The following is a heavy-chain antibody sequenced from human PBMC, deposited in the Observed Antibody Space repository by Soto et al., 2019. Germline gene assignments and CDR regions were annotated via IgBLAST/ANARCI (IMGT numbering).Heavy chain of an antibody. D-gene: IGHD2-2*01. CDR3: ARDGGGYCISTSCFSVGAFDI. V-gene: IGHV4-30-2*01. CDR2: IYHSGST. Sequence: PSQTLSLTCAVSGGSISSGGYSWSWIRQPPGKGLEWIGYIYHSGSTYYNPSLKSRVTISVDRSKNQFSLKLSSVTAADTAVYYCARDGGGYCISTSCFSVGAFDIWGQGTMVTVSS. CDR1: GGSISSGGYS. J-gene: IGHJ3*02.